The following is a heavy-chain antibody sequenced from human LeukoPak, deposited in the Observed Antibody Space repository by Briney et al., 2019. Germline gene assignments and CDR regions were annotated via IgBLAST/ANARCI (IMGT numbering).Heavy chain of an antibody. V-gene: IGHV5-51*01. D-gene: IGHD4-17*01. Sequence: GESLKISCKGSGYSFTSYWIGWVRQMPGKGLEWMGIIYPGDSDTRYSPSFQGQVTISADKSISTAYLQWSSLKASDTAMYYCAGGFDYGGNPGAFDIWGQGTMVTVSS. CDR3: AGGFDYGGNPGAFDI. J-gene: IGHJ3*02. CDR2: IYPGDSDT. CDR1: GYSFTSYW.